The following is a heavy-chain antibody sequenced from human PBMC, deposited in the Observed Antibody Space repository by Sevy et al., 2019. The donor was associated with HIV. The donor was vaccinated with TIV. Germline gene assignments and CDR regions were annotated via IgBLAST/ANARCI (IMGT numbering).Heavy chain of an antibody. V-gene: IGHV3-21*01. D-gene: IGHD6-13*01. Sequence: GGSLRLSCAASGFTFSSYSMNWVRQAPGKGLEWVSSISGLNNYIYYADSVKGRFTISRDNAKNSLYLQMNSLRAEDRAVYYCAREGDSWLPFDYWGQGTLVTVSS. CDR3: AREGDSWLPFDY. CDR1: GFTFSSYS. J-gene: IGHJ4*02. CDR2: ISGLNNYI.